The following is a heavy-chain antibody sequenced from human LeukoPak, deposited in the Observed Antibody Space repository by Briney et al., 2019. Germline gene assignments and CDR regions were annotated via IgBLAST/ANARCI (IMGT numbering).Heavy chain of an antibody. Sequence: PGGSLRLSCAASGFTFSSYWMSWVRQAPGKGLEWVANIKQDGSEKYSLDSVKGRFTISRDNGKNSLYLQMSSLRAEDTAVYYCARDSPGVWGVIPLYGMDVWGQGTTVTVSS. V-gene: IGHV3-7*03. CDR1: GFTFSSYW. CDR3: ARDSPGVWGVIPLYGMDV. D-gene: IGHD3-10*01. J-gene: IGHJ6*02. CDR2: IKQDGSEK.